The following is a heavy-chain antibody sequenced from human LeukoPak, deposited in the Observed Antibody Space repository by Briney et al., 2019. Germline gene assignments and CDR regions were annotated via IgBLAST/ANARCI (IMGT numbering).Heavy chain of an antibody. CDR1: GFSFDEYT. V-gene: IGHV3-43*01. CDR3: ARGRPGMGIVIDY. D-gene: IGHD7-27*01. Sequence: GGSLRLSCAASGFSFDEYTMHWVRQAPGKGLEWVSLITWDGGSTFYADSVKGRFTISRDSAKNSVYLQMDSLRAEDTAVYYCARGRPGMGIVIDYWGQGTLVTVSS. CDR2: ITWDGGST. J-gene: IGHJ4*02.